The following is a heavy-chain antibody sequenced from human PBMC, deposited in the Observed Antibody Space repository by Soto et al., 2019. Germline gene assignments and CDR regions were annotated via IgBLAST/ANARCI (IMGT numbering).Heavy chain of an antibody. CDR2: INPNSGGT. V-gene: IGHV1-2*04. D-gene: IGHD2-2*01. CDR3: AREFLAGVVVPAAMPADGYYYGMDV. Sequence: ASVKVSCKASGYTFNGYYMHWVRQAPGQGLEWMGWINPNSGGTNYAQKFQGWVTMTRDTSISTAYMELSRLRSDDTAVYYCAREFLAGVVVPAAMPADGYYYGMDVWGQGTTVTVSS. J-gene: IGHJ6*02. CDR1: GYTFNGYY.